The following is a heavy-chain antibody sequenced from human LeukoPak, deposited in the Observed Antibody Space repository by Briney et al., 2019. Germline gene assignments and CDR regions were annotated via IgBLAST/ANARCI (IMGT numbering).Heavy chain of an antibody. CDR1: GGSISSYY. V-gene: IGHV4-59*01. D-gene: IGHD3-16*01. CDR3: ARGIPYDYVWGPPFFDY. CDR2: IYYSGST. Sequence: PSETLSLTCTASGGSISSYYWSWIRQPPGKGLEWIGYIYYSGSTNYNPSLKSRVTISVDTSKNQFSLKLSSVTAADTAVYYCARGIPYDYVWGPPFFDYWGQGTLVTVSS. J-gene: IGHJ4*02.